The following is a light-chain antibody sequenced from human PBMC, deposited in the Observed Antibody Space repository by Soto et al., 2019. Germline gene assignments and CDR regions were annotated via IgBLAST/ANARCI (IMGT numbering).Light chain of an antibody. V-gene: IGKV3-15*01. J-gene: IGKJ1*01. Sequence: DIVMTQSPATLSVSPGERATLSCRASQSLFSNLSWYQQKPGQAPRLLIYGASTSATGIPARFSGSESGTEYTLTISSLQSEDFAIYYCHQYSDWPTTFGQGTKVEIK. CDR3: HQYSDWPTT. CDR1: QSLFSN. CDR2: GAS.